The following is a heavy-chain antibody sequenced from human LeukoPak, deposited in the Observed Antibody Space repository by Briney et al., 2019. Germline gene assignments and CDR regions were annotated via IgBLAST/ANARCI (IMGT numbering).Heavy chain of an antibody. V-gene: IGHV4-31*03. CDR3: ARLIVVVPAATFWFDP. CDR1: GGSISSGGYY. J-gene: IGHJ5*02. D-gene: IGHD2-2*01. CDR2: IYYSGST. Sequence: SETLSLTCTVSGGSISSGGYYWSWIRQHPGKGLEWIGYIYYSGSTYYNPSLKSRDTISVDTSKNQFSLKLSSVTAADTAVYYCARLIVVVPAATFWFDPWGQGTLVTVSS.